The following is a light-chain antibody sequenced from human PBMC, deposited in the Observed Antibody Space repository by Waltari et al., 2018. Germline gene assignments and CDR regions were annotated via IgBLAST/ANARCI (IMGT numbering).Light chain of an antibody. Sequence: QSVLAQPPSASGTPGQVVTVSCSGSSSNIGRNGVSWYQQVPGTAPKLLIHTDKQRPSGVPDRFSGSKSGTSASLAISGLQSEDEAHYYCAAWDDSLNGRVFGGGTEVTVL. CDR2: TDK. CDR1: SSNIGRNG. V-gene: IGLV1-44*01. CDR3: AAWDDSLNGRV. J-gene: IGLJ3*02.